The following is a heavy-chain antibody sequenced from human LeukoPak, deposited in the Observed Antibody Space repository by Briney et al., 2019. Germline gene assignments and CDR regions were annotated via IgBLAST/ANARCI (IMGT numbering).Heavy chain of an antibody. CDR1: GFTFSSYA. J-gene: IGHJ6*02. V-gene: IGHV3-23*01. CDR3: AKGDTAMVTGPYYYYYYGMDV. CDR2: ISGSGGST. Sequence: GGSLRLSCAASGFTFSSYAMSWVRQAPGKGLEWVSAISGSGGSTYYADSVKGRFTISRDNSKNTLYLQMNRLRAEDTAVYYCAKGDTAMVTGPYYYYYYGMDVWGQGTTVTVSS. D-gene: IGHD5-18*01.